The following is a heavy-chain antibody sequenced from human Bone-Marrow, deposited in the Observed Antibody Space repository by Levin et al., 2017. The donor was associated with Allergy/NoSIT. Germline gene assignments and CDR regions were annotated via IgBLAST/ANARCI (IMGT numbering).Heavy chain of an antibody. CDR2: ISGSGAYI. V-gene: IGHV3-21*01. D-gene: IGHD4/OR15-4a*01. Sequence: GGSLRLSCSASGFSFSSYSMNWVRQVPGKGLEWVSSISGSGAYIYYADSVKGRFTVSRDNAKTSLYLQMSSLRAEDTALYYCARDRGANSFDYWGQGTLVTVSS. CDR3: ARDRGANSFDY. J-gene: IGHJ4*02. CDR1: GFSFSSYS.